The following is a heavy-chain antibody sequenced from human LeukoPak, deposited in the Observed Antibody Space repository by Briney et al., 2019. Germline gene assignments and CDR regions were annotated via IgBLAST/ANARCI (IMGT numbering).Heavy chain of an antibody. Sequence: GASVKVSCKASGYTFTGYYMHWVRQAPGQGLEWMGWINPNSGGTNYAQKFQGRVTMTRDTSISTAYMELSRLRSDDTAVYYCAREDRDCSSTSCYEGSGVWFDPWGQGTLVTVSS. CDR3: AREDRDCSSTSCYEGSGVWFDP. CDR1: GYTFTGYY. J-gene: IGHJ5*02. CDR2: INPNSGGT. D-gene: IGHD2-2*01. V-gene: IGHV1-2*02.